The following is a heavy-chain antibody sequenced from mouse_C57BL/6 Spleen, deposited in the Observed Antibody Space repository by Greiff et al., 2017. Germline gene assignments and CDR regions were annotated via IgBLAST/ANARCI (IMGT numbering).Heavy chain of an antibody. Sequence: EVQLVESGAGLVKPGGSLKLSCAASGSTFSSYAMSWVRPTPEKRLEWVAYISSGGDYIYYADTVKGRFTLSRDNARSTLYLQMSSLKSEDTAMYYCTRGGGSSYGDYWGQGTTLTVSS. CDR1: GSTFSSYA. CDR2: ISSGGDYI. CDR3: TRGGGSSYGDY. V-gene: IGHV5-9-1*02. J-gene: IGHJ2*01. D-gene: IGHD1-1*01.